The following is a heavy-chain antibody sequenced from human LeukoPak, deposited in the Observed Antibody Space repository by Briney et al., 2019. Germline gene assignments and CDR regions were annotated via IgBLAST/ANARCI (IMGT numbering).Heavy chain of an antibody. Sequence: PGGSLRLSCAASGFTFSSYGMSWVRQAPGKGLEWVSAISGSGGSTYYADSVKGRFTISRDNSKNTLYLQMNSLRAEDTAVYYCAKAYGVAAARKQYYFDYWGQGTLVTVSS. D-gene: IGHD6-13*01. CDR1: GFTFSSYG. CDR2: ISGSGGST. V-gene: IGHV3-23*01. CDR3: AKAYGVAAARKQYYFDY. J-gene: IGHJ4*02.